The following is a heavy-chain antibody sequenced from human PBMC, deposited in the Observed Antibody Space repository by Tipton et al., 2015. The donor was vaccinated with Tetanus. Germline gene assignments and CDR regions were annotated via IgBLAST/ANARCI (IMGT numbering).Heavy chain of an antibody. Sequence: TLSLTCAVYGGSFSGYYWSWIRQPPGKGLEWIGEINHSGSTNYNPSLKSRVTISVDTSKNQFSLKLSSVTAADTAVYYCARGYSGYDYRRRNRWFDPWGQGTLVTVSS. CDR2: INHSGST. CDR1: GGSFSGYY. J-gene: IGHJ5*02. D-gene: IGHD5-12*01. V-gene: IGHV4-34*01. CDR3: ARGYSGYDYRRRNRWFDP.